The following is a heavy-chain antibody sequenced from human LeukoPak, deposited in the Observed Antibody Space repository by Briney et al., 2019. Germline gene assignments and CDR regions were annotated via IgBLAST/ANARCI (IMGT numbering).Heavy chain of an antibody. Sequence: SETLSLTCTVSGGSISSSSYYWGWIRQPPGKGLEWIGSIYYSGSTYYNPSLKSRVTISVDTSKNQFSLKLSSVTAADTAVYYCARESSTTVTTLVTTPFFDYWGQGTLVTVSS. V-gene: IGHV4-39*01. CDR1: GGSISSSSYY. D-gene: IGHD4-11*01. CDR2: IYYSGST. J-gene: IGHJ4*02. CDR3: ARESSTTVTTLVTTPFFDY.